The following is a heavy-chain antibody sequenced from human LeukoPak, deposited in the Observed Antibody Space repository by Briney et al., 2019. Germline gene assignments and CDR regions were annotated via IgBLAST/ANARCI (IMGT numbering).Heavy chain of an antibody. V-gene: IGHV3-23*01. CDR1: GFTSSSYA. Sequence: GRYLRLSCATSGFTSSSYAMSWVRQAPGKGLDWVSGISGSGGRTYYADSVKGRFTISRDNSKNTLYLQMNSLRADDTAVYYCAKDAVTALAEYYYYMDVWGKGTMVTVSS. D-gene: IGHD2-15*01. CDR2: ISGSGGRT. J-gene: IGHJ6*03. CDR3: AKDAVTALAEYYYYMDV.